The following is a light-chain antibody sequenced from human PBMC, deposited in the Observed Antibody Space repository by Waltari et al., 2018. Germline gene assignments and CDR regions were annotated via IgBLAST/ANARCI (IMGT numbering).Light chain of an antibody. V-gene: IGLV3-21*02. CDR2: DDS. CDR3: QVWDSSSDHVV. J-gene: IGLJ2*01. Sequence: SYVLTQPPSVSLAPGQTARITLWGNNVGNKSLHWYQQKPGQAPVLVVYDDSDRPSGIPERFSGSNSGNTATRTISRVEAGDEADYYCQVWDSSSDHVVFGGGTKLTVL. CDR1: NVGNKS.